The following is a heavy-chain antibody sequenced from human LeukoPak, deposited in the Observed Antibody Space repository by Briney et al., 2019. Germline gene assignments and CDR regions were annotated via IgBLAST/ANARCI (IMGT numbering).Heavy chain of an antibody. J-gene: IGHJ4*02. CDR3: ARMTGYSSSWTDY. Sequence: ASVKVSCKASGYTFTGYYMHWVRQAPGQGLEWMGWMNPNSGNTGYAQKFQGRVTMTRNTSISTAYMELSSLRSEDTAVYYCARMTGYSSSWTDYWGQGTLVTVSS. CDR2: MNPNSGNT. CDR1: GYTFTGYY. V-gene: IGHV1-8*02. D-gene: IGHD6-6*01.